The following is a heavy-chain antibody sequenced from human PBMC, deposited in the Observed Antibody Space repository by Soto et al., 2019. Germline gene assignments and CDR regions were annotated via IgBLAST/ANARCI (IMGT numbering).Heavy chain of an antibody. D-gene: IGHD6-13*01. CDR3: AHPGIAAAGYDY. CDR2: IYWDDDK. Sequence: QITLKESGPTLVKPTQTLTLTCTFSGFSLSTSGVGVGWIRQPPGKALEWLALIYWDDDKRYSPPLKARLTNTKHTTQSLVVLTMPNLCPVDPATYCCAHPGIAAAGYDYWGQGTLVTVSS. V-gene: IGHV2-5*02. J-gene: IGHJ4*02. CDR1: GFSLSTSGVG.